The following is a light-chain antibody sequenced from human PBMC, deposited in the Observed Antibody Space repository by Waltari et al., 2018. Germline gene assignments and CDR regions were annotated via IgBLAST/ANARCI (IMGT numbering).Light chain of an antibody. CDR1: QSISTY. J-gene: IGKJ2*02. V-gene: IGKV1-39*01. Sequence: DIQMTQSPPSLSASVGDRITITCRESQSISTYLNWYQQKPGKAPKLLIYAASSLQSGVPSRFSGSGYGTEFTLTISSLQPEDFASYYCQQSYSFPCTFGQGSKL. CDR3: QQSYSFPCT. CDR2: AAS.